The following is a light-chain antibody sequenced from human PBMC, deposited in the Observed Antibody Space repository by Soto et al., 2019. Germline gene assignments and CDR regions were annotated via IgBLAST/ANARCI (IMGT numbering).Light chain of an antibody. CDR2: DVT. J-gene: IGLJ1*01. V-gene: IGLV2-14*01. CDR1: SNDVGAYDH. CDR3: ISYSSSRTLPYV. Sequence: QSALAQPASVSGSPGQSITISCAGSSNDVGAYDHVSWYQQHPGKAPKLMIYDVTDRPSGVSIRFSGSKSGNTASLTISGLQAEDEADYYCISYSSSRTLPYVFGSGTKVTVL.